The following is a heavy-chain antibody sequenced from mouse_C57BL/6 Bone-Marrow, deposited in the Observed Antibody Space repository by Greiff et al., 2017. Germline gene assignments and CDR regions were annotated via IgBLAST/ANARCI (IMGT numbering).Heavy chain of an antibody. J-gene: IGHJ3*01. V-gene: IGHV1-81*01. CDR3: ARNFRFAY. Sequence: VMLVESGAELARPGASVKLSCKASGYTFTSYGISWVKQRTGQGLEWIGEIYPRSGNTYYNEKFKGKATLTADKSSSTAYMELRSLTSEDSAVYFCARNFRFAYWGQGTLVTVSA. CDR2: IYPRSGNT. CDR1: GYTFTSYG.